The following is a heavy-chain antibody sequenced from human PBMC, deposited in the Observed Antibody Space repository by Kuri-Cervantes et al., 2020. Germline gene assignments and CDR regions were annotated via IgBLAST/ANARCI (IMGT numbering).Heavy chain of an antibody. J-gene: IGHJ5*02. CDR3: VRGGRIPQWELLLNWFDP. D-gene: IGHD1-26*01. CDR1: RFPFSSYS. CDR2: ISSSSSYI. V-gene: IGHV3-21*01. Sequence: GESLKISCVASRFPFSSYSMNWVRQAPGKGLEWGSSISSSSSYIYYADSVKGRFTISRDNAKNSLYLQMNSLRAEDTAVYYCVRGGRIPQWELLLNWFDPWGQGTLVTVSS.